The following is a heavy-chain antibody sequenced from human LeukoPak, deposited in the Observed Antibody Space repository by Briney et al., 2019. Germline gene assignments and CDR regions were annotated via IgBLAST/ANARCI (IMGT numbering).Heavy chain of an antibody. CDR3: ARYSSTWTFDY. J-gene: IGHJ4*02. Sequence: ASVKVSCKASGYTFTDYYLQWVRQAPGQGLEWMGWISAYNGNTEYAQNLQGRVTMTTDTSTSTGYMELRSLRSDDTAVYYCARYSSTWTFDYWGQGTLVTVSS. D-gene: IGHD6-13*01. V-gene: IGHV1-18*01. CDR2: ISAYNGNT. CDR1: GYTFTDYY.